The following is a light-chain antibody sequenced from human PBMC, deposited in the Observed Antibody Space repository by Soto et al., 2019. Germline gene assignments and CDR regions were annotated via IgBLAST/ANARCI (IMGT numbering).Light chain of an antibody. V-gene: IGKV4-1*01. CDR2: WAS. CDR1: QSVFYRSSNKNY. J-gene: IGKJ3*01. Sequence: DIVMTQSPDSLAVSLGERATINCKSSQSVFYRSSNKNYLAWYQQKPGQPPKMIIYWASTRESGVPDRFSGSGSGTDFTLTISSLQAEDVAVYYCQHYFIPRYTFGPGTKVEIK. CDR3: QHYFIPRYT.